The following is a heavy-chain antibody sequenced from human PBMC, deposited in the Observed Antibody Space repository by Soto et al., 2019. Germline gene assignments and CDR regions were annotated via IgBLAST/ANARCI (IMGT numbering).Heavy chain of an antibody. D-gene: IGHD1-1*01. Sequence: GGSLRLSCAVSGFTFTTYGMHWVRQAPGKGLEWVAVISYDGNKEYFADSVKGRFTISRDNFKNMLYLQMNSLRPEDTAVYYCAKDSLSRYSPYYYYAMDVWGQGTTVTVYS. V-gene: IGHV3-30*18. J-gene: IGHJ6*02. CDR2: ISYDGNKE. CDR1: GFTFTTYG. CDR3: AKDSLSRYSPYYYYAMDV.